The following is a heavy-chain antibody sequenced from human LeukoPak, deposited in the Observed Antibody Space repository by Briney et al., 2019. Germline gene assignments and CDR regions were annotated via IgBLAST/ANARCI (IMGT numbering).Heavy chain of an antibody. CDR1: GYTFTSYD. D-gene: IGHD2-15*01. CDR3: ARGVVVVAATHVFDP. CDR2: MNPKSGNT. Sequence: GASVKVSCKASGYTFTSYDINWERQATGQGIEWMGWMNPKSGNTGYAQKFQGRVTMTRNTSISTAYMELSSLRSEDTAVYYCARGVVVVAATHVFDPWGQGTLVTVSS. J-gene: IGHJ5*02. V-gene: IGHV1-8*01.